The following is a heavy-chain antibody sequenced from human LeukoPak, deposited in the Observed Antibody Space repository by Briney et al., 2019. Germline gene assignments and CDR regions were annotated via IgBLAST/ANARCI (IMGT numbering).Heavy chain of an antibody. Sequence: PSETLSLTCTVSGGSISSGGYYWSWIRQHPGKGLEWIGYIYYSGSTYYNPSLKSRVTISVDTSKNQFSLKLSSVTATDTAVYYCARLRGYSGHDRPREFDYWGQGTLVTVSS. CDR3: ARLRGYSGHDRPREFDY. D-gene: IGHD5-12*01. CDR1: GGSISSGGYY. V-gene: IGHV4-31*03. J-gene: IGHJ4*02. CDR2: IYYSGST.